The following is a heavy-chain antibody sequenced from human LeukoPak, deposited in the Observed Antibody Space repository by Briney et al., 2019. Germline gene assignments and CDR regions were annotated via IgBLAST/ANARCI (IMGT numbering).Heavy chain of an antibody. D-gene: IGHD3-22*01. CDR2: IKQDGSEK. J-gene: IGHJ4*02. CDR1: EFIFSSYW. CDR3: ARSAYYYDNL. Sequence: GGSLRLSCAASEFIFSSYWMSWVRQAPGKGLEWVANIKQDGSEKYYVDSVKGRFTISRDNAKNSLYLQTNSLRAEDTAVYYCARSAYYYDNLWGQGTLVTVSS. V-gene: IGHV3-7*01.